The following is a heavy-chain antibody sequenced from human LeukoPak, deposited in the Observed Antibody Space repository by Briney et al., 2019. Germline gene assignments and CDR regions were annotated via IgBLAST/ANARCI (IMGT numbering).Heavy chain of an antibody. D-gene: IGHD3-9*01. Sequence: SETLSLTCTVSGGSISSYYWSWIRQPPGKGLEWIGYIYYSGSTNYNPSLKSRVTISVDTSKNQFSLKLSSVTAADTAVYYCARTYYDILTGYSPYYFDYWGQGTLVTVSS. V-gene: IGHV4-59*01. J-gene: IGHJ4*02. CDR3: ARTYYDILTGYSPYYFDY. CDR2: IYYSGST. CDR1: GGSISSYY.